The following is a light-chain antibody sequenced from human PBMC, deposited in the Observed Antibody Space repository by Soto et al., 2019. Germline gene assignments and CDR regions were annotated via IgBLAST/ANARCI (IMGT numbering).Light chain of an antibody. CDR3: QQYGSPPHT. J-gene: IGKJ2*01. CDR2: AAS. Sequence: EIVLTQSPGTLSLSPGERATLSCRASQSVYNSYLAWYQQKPGQTPRLLINAASNRATGVPDRFSGSGSGTDFTLTISRLEPEDFAVYYCQQYGSPPHTFGQGKKVEI. V-gene: IGKV3-20*01. CDR1: QSVYNSY.